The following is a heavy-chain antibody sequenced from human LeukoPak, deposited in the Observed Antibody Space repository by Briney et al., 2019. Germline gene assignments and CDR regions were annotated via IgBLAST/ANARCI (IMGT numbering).Heavy chain of an antibody. CDR1: GYSFTSYD. CDR3: ARMTYDGSGPNPNWFDP. J-gene: IGHJ5*02. Sequence: VTSVKVSCKASGYSFTSYDINWVRQATGQGLEWMGWMNPNSGYTGYAQRFQGRITMTRNTSISTVYMELSSLRVEDTAIYYCARMTYDGSGPNPNWFDPWGQGTLVTVSS. V-gene: IGHV1-8*01. CDR2: MNPNSGYT. D-gene: IGHD3-22*01.